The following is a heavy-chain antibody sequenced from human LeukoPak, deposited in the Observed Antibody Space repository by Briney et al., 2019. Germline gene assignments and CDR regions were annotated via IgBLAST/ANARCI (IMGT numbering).Heavy chain of an antibody. CDR3: ARATIFGVVTALGPLDS. CDR1: GFTFGDYC. J-gene: IGHJ4*02. Sequence: PSGSLRLSCAASGFTFGDYCMTWVRQAPGRGLECVGEIKSDGSETYYVDSVDGRFTISRDNAKKSMYLKLNSLRAEDTAMYYCARATIFGVVTALGPLDSWGRGTLVTVSS. V-gene: IGHV3-7*01. D-gene: IGHD3-3*01. CDR2: IKSDGSET.